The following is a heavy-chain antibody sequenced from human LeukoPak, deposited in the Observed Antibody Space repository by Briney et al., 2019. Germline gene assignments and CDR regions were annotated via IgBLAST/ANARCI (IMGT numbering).Heavy chain of an antibody. V-gene: IGHV3-20*04. J-gene: IGHJ2*01. Sequence: PGGSLRLSCAASGFTFDDYGMSWVRQAPGKGLEWVSGINWNGGSTGYADSVKGRFTISRDNAKNSLYLQMNSLRAEDTALYYCAREPIRFLEWLSENWYFDLWGRGTLVTVSS. CDR3: AREPIRFLEWLSENWYFDL. CDR2: INWNGGST. D-gene: IGHD3-3*01. CDR1: GFTFDDYG.